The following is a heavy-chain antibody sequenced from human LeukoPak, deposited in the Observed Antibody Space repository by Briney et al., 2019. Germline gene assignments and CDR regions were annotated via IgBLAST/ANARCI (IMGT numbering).Heavy chain of an antibody. D-gene: IGHD4-23*01. Sequence: SETLSLTCTVSGGSITGYFWSWIRQPPGKGLEWIGYTHSSGNTNYNPSLKSRVTISMDTSTSQFSLKLNSVTAADTAVYYCARHPSGNPAHRFDNWGQGTLVTVSS. CDR1: GGSITGYF. J-gene: IGHJ4*02. V-gene: IGHV4-59*08. CDR2: THSSGNT. CDR3: ARHPSGNPAHRFDN.